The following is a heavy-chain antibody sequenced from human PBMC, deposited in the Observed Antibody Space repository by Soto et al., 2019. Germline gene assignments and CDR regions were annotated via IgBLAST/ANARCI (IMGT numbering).Heavy chain of an antibody. Sequence: QVQLVQSGAEVKKPGSSVKVSCKASGGTFSSYAISWVRQAPGQGLEWMGGIIPIFGTANYAQKFQGRVTITADESTITAYMELSSLRSEDTAVYYCASQNPRYSGSYMYYYYGMDVWGQGTTVTVSS. CDR1: GGTFSSYA. D-gene: IGHD1-26*01. J-gene: IGHJ6*02. CDR2: IIPIFGTA. V-gene: IGHV1-69*01. CDR3: ASQNPRYSGSYMYYYYGMDV.